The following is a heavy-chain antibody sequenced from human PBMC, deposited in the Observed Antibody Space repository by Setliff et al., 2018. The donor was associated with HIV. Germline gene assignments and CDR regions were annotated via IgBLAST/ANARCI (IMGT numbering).Heavy chain of an antibody. Sequence: PSETLSLTCTVSGGSINIKNYYWGWIRQPPGKGLEWIGSIYYSGDTYYKPSLKSRLTIAIDTSKNQFSMKLRSVAAADTAVYYCARHGYSSDLWISYCDSWGQGSLFTVSS. CDR2: IYYSGDT. D-gene: IGHD5-18*01. CDR3: ARHGYSSDLWISYCDS. J-gene: IGHJ4*02. CDR1: GGSINIKNYY. V-gene: IGHV4-39*01.